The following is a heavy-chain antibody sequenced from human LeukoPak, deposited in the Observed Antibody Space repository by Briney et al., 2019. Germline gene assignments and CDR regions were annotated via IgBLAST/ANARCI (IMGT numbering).Heavy chain of an antibody. Sequence: GGSLRLSCAASGFTFSSYEMNWVRQAPGKGVEWVSYISSSGSTIYYADSVKGGYTISRDNAKNSLYLQMNSLRAEATAVYSCAELGITMIGGVWGKGTTVTISS. V-gene: IGHV3-48*03. CDR2: ISSSGSTI. D-gene: IGHD3-10*02. CDR1: GFTFSSYE. CDR3: AELGITMIGGV. J-gene: IGHJ6*04.